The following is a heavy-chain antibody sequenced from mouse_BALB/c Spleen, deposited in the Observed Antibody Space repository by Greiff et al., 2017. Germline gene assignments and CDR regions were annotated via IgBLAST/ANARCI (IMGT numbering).Heavy chain of an antibody. V-gene: IGHV5-17*02. CDR3: ARSPYGSSGYFDV. D-gene: IGHD1-1*01. Sequence: EVKLVESGGGLVQPGGSRKLSCAASGFTFSSFGMHWVRQAPEKGLEWVAYISSGSSTIYYADTVKGRFTISRDNPKNTLFLQMTSLRSEDTAMYYCARSPYGSSGYFDVWGAGTTVTVSS. J-gene: IGHJ1*01. CDR1: GFTFSSFG. CDR2: ISSGSSTI.